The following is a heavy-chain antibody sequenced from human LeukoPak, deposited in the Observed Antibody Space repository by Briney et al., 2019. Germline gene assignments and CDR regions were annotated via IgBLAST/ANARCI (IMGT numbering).Heavy chain of an antibody. CDR1: GFTLSDYN. CDR3: AKGYSGSYAFDY. V-gene: IGHV3-48*01. CDR2: ISSSSSTM. Sequence: GGSLRLSCAASGFTLSDYNMNWVRQAPGKGLEWVSYISSSSSTMYYADSVKGRFTISRDNSKNTLYLQMNSLRAEDTAVYYCAKGYSGSYAFDYWGQGTLVTVSS. D-gene: IGHD1-26*01. J-gene: IGHJ4*02.